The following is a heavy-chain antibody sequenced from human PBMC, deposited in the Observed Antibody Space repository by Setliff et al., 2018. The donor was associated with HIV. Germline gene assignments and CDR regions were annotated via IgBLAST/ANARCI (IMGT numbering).Heavy chain of an antibody. CDR2: SIPILGIG. D-gene: IGHD3-3*01. CDR3: ARGLTIFDPDWYFDL. J-gene: IGHJ2*01. Sequence: SVKVSCKASGYRFTDYYIHWVRQAPGQGLEWMGRSIPILGIGNDEQAQKFKGRVTFTADKSTSTAYMELSSLRSEDTAVYYCARGLTIFDPDWYFDLWGRGTLVTVSS. V-gene: IGHV1-69*04. CDR1: GYRFTDYY.